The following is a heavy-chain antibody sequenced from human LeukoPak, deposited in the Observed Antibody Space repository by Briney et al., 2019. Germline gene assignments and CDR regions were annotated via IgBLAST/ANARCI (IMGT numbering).Heavy chain of an antibody. V-gene: IGHV3-30*02. CDR3: ARAGGSYYPYYYYYMDV. J-gene: IGHJ6*03. Sequence: GGSLRLSCAASGFTFSSYGMHWVRQAPGKGLEWVAFIRYNGSNKYYADSVKGRFTISRDNSKNTLYLQMNSLRAEDTAVCYCARAGGSYYPYYYYYMDVWGKGTTVTVSS. D-gene: IGHD1-26*01. CDR1: GFTFSSYG. CDR2: IRYNGSNK.